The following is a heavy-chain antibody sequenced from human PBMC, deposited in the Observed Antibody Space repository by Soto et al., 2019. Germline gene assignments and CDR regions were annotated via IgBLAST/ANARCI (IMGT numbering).Heavy chain of an antibody. Sequence: PGGSLRLSYAASGFTFSSYAMSWVRQAPGKGLEWVSAISGSGGSTYYADSVKGRFTISRDNSKNTLYLQMNSLRAEDTAVYYCAKDTARLLSVVPAAVNWFDPWGQGTLVTVSS. CDR3: AKDTARLLSVVPAAVNWFDP. D-gene: IGHD2-2*01. CDR1: GFTFSSYA. CDR2: ISGSGGST. J-gene: IGHJ5*02. V-gene: IGHV3-23*01.